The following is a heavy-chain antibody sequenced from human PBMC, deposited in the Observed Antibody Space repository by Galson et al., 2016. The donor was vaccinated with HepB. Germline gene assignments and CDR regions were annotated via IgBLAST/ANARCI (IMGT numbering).Heavy chain of an antibody. D-gene: IGHD6-13*01. CDR3: ARLRVAAAGPCRPYGLDI. CDR1: GGSISSYH. CDR2: TS. Sequence: SETLSLTCTVSGGSISSYHWSWIRQPPGNRLEWIGSTSDYNPSLKSRLTIPVDTSKNQLSLKLRSVTGADTAVYYCARLRVAAAGPCRPYGLDIWGQGTTVTVSS. V-gene: IGHV4-59*08. J-gene: IGHJ6*02.